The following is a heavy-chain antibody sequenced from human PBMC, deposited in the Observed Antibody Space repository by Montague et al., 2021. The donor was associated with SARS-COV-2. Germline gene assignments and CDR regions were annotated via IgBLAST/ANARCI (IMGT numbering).Heavy chain of an antibody. Sequence: SEILSLTCSVSGASMKSYCWTWVRQSPGKGLQWIGYTYYSGSTSYDPSLQSRLTMTVDTSKNQFTLRLMSVTAADSAVYYCARVEGMIGGITHFDYWGQGLPVTVSS. CDR1: GASMKSYC. J-gene: IGHJ4*02. CDR3: ARVEGMIGGITHFDY. V-gene: IGHV4-59*01. D-gene: IGHD2-21*01. CDR2: TYYSGST.